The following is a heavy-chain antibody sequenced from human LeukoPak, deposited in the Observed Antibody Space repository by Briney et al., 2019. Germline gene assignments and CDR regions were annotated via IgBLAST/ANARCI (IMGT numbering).Heavy chain of an antibody. Sequence: SVKVSCKASGGTFSSYAISWVRQAPGQGLEWMGRIIPILGIANYAQKFQGRVTITADKSTSTAYMELSSLRSEDTAVYYCAAGGGGGLYYYYYGMDVWGQGTTVTVSS. V-gene: IGHV1-69*04. J-gene: IGHJ6*02. CDR1: GGTFSSYA. CDR3: AAGGGGGLYYYYYGMDV. D-gene: IGHD2-15*01. CDR2: IIPILGIA.